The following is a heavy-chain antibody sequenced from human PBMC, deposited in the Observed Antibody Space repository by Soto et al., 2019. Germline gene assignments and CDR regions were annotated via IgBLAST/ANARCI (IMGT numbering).Heavy chain of an antibody. CDR3: AKDPFDY. CDR2: ISYDGSNK. J-gene: IGHJ4*02. V-gene: IGHV3-30*18. CDR1: GFTFSSYG. Sequence: GGSLRLSCAASGFTFSSYGMHWVRQAPGKGLEWVAVISYDGSNKYYADSVKGRFTISRDNPKNTLYLQMNSLRAEDTAVYYCAKDPFDYWGQGTLVTVSS.